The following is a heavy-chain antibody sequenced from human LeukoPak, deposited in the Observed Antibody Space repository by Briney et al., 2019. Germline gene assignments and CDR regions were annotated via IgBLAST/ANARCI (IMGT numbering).Heavy chain of an antibody. CDR1: GGSFSGYY. CDR2: INHSGST. J-gene: IGHJ4*02. Sequence: SETLSLTCAVYGGSFSGYYWSWIRQSPGEGLEWIGEINHSGSTYYNPSLKSRVTISVDTSKNQFSLKLSSVTAADTAVYYCARAPIVVVTVTLFDYWGQGTLVTVSS. CDR3: ARAPIVVVTVTLFDY. V-gene: IGHV4-34*09. D-gene: IGHD2-21*02.